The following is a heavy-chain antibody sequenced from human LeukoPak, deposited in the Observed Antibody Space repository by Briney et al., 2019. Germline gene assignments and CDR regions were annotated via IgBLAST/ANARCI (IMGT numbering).Heavy chain of an antibody. V-gene: IGHV3-7*01. CDR1: GFTFSNYW. J-gene: IGHJ4*02. D-gene: IGHD1-7*01. CDR3: AREDDWNYEDY. CDR2: IQQDGSEK. Sequence: GGSLRLSCAASGFTFSNYWMSWVRQAPGKGLERVANIQQDGSEKYYVNSVKGRFTISRDNAKNSLYLQMNSLRAEDTAIYYCAREDDWNYEDYWGQGTLVTVSS.